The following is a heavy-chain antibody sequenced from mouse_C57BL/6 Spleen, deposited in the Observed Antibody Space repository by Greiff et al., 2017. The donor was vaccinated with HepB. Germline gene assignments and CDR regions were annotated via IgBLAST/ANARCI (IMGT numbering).Heavy chain of an antibody. V-gene: IGHV1-26*01. CDR2: INPNNGGT. CDR3: ARRIYDGYSWYFDV. Sequence: EVQLQQSGPELVKPGASVKISCKASGYTFTDYYMNWVKQSHGKSLEWIGDINPNNGGTSYNQKFKGKATLTVDKSSSTAYMELRSLTSEDSAVYYCARRIYDGYSWYFDVWGTGTTVTVSS. D-gene: IGHD2-3*01. CDR1: GYTFTDYY. J-gene: IGHJ1*03.